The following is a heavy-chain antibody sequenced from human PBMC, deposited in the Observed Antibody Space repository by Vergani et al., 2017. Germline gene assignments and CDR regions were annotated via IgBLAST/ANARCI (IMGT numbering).Heavy chain of an antibody. D-gene: IGHD2-2*01. V-gene: IGHV3-30*02. CDR3: AKAGGTCSSTSCFYHYAMDV. Sequence: QVHLVESGGGVVQPGGSLRLSCAASAFTFSPYGMHWARQVPGKGLEWVAFIRHDGTNQYYADSVKGRFTISRDNSRNTLDLQMNSLKPEDTAVYYCAKAGGTCSSTSCFYHYAMDVWGQGTTVTVSS. CDR2: IRHDGTNQ. CDR1: AFTFSPYG. J-gene: IGHJ6*02.